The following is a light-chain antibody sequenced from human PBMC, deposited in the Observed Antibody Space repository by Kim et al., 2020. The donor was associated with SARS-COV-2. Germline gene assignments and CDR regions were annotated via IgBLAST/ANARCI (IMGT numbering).Light chain of an antibody. CDR2: GKN. Sequence: ALGQTVRITCQGDSLRSYYASWYQQKPGQATVLVIYGKNNRPSGIQDRFSGSSSGNTASLTITGAQAEDEADYYCNSRDSSGNHLVFGGGTQLTVL. CDR3: NSRDSSGNHLV. J-gene: IGLJ2*01. V-gene: IGLV3-19*01. CDR1: SLRSYY.